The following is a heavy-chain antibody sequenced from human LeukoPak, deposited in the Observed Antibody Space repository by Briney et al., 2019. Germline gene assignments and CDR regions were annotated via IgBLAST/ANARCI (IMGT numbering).Heavy chain of an antibody. J-gene: IGHJ4*02. Sequence: ASVKVSCKASGYTFNTYAISWVRQAPGQGLEWMGWIGADNKDVKYAQRFQGRVLMTTDTSTTTVYMDLWDLTSDDTAVYYCARDRMAVGATDFDYWGQGTLVTVSS. CDR3: ARDRMAVGATDFDY. V-gene: IGHV1-18*01. CDR2: IGADNKDV. D-gene: IGHD1-26*01. CDR1: GYTFNTYA.